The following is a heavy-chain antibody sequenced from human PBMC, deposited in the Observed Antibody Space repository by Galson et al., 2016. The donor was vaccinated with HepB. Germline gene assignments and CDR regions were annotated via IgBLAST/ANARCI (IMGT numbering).Heavy chain of an antibody. CDR3: ARSGGSAGMH. Sequence: ETLSLTCSVSGGPISGAYWSWTRQPPGKGLEWIAYMRDSGNTNYNPSLKSRVTITVDTSINQFSLRLSSVTAGDTAVYYCARSGGSAGMHWGQGTLVTVSS. CDR2: MRDSGNT. CDR1: GGPISGAY. J-gene: IGHJ1*01. V-gene: IGHV4-59*08. D-gene: IGHD3-16*01.